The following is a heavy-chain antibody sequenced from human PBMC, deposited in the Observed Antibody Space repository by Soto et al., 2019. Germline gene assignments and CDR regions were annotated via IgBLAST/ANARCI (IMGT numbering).Heavy chain of an antibody. D-gene: IGHD3-22*01. CDR2: ISGSGDST. V-gene: IGHV3-23*01. J-gene: IGHJ4*02. Sequence: GGSLRLSCAASGFTLSDYAMTWVRQGPGKGLEWVSAISGSGDSTYYTDSVKGRFTISRDNSKNTLYLEMNGLRAEDTAVYYCAKDPTSYDSSAQFDSWGQGTLVTVSS. CDR1: GFTLSDYA. CDR3: AKDPTSYDSSAQFDS.